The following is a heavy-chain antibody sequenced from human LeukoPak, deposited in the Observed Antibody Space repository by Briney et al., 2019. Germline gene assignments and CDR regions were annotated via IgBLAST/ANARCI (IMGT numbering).Heavy chain of an antibody. CDR3: ATSSGWYRYDP. D-gene: IGHD6-19*01. Sequence: SETLSLTCTVSGGSTSSGSYYWSWIRQPAGKGLEWIGRIYTSGSTNYNPSLKSRVTISVDTSKNQFSLILTSVTDADTAVYYCATSSGWYRYDPWGQGTLVTVSS. CDR2: IYTSGST. CDR1: GGSTSSGSYY. J-gene: IGHJ5*02. V-gene: IGHV4-61*02.